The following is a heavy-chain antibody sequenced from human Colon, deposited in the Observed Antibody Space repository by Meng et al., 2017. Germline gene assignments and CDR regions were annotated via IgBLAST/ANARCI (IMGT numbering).Heavy chain of an antibody. J-gene: IGHJ4*02. CDR2: ILSSGGKT. Sequence: GESLKISCAASGFTFSTYALNWVRQAPGQGLEWVATILSSGGKTQYADSVKGRFTISRDISKKTLYLQMNSLRADDTAKYYCAKSATGAGGTCYSYTNDWGQGTVVTVSS. CDR3: AKSATGAGGTCYSYTND. CDR1: GFTFSTYA. V-gene: IGHV3-23*01. D-gene: IGHD2-15*01.